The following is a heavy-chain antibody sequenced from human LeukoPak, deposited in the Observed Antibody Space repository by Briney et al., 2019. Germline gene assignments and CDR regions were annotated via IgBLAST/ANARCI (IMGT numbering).Heavy chain of an antibody. Sequence: AGGSLRLSCAASGFTVSSSYMSWVRQAPGKGLEWVSVIYSGGSTHYADSVKGRFTISRDNSKNTLYLQMDSLRAEDTAVYYCVRANGEVWDEIYYYYMDVWGKGTTVTVSS. CDR3: VRANGEVWDEIYYYYMDV. V-gene: IGHV3-53*01. CDR2: IYSGGST. J-gene: IGHJ6*03. D-gene: IGHD1-26*01. CDR1: GFTVSSSY.